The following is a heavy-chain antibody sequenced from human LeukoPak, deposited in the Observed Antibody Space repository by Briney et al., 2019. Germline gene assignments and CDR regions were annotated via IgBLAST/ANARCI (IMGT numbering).Heavy chain of an antibody. D-gene: IGHD3-22*01. V-gene: IGHV3-33*01. CDR3: ARARNNYDSSSYSALDY. CDR2: IWYDGTNI. CDR1: GFTFSSYG. Sequence: HSGGSLRLSCAASGFTFSSYGMHWVRQAPGKGLEWLAVIWYDGTNIYYADSVKGRFAISRDNSKNTLYLQMNSLRAEDTAVYYCARARNNYDSSSYSALDYWGQGTLVTISS. J-gene: IGHJ4*02.